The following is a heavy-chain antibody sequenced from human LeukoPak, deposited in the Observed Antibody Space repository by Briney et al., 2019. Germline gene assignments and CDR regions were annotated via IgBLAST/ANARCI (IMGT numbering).Heavy chain of an antibody. D-gene: IGHD3-22*01. CDR3: TTDRYYYDSGHDY. Sequence: GGSLRLSCAASGFTFSNYVVHWVRQAPGKGLEWMALISYDGAEKYYADSVKGRFTISRDNSKSTLYLQVNSLGPEDSAVYYCTTDRYYYDSGHDYWGQGTLVTVSS. CDR2: ISYDGAEK. CDR1: GFTFSNYV. V-gene: IGHV3-30-3*01. J-gene: IGHJ4*02.